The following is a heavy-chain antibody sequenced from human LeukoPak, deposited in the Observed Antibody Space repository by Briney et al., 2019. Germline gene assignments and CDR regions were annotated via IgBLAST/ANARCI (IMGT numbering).Heavy chain of an antibody. D-gene: IGHD5-18*01. CDR3: ARGGLDVMNTGLWKPLEY. Sequence: ASVRVSCKASGYIFTGYYIHWVRQAPGRGLEWMGWIKPTNGYTNYAQNFQGRVTMTTDTSITTAYMDLRRLTSDDTALYYCARGGLDVMNTGLWKPLEYWGQGTPVTVSS. CDR1: GYIFTGYY. CDR2: IKPTNGYT. J-gene: IGHJ4*02. V-gene: IGHV1-2*02.